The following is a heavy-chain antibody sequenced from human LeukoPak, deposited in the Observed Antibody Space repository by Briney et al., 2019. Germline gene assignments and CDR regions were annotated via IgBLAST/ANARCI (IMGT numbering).Heavy chain of an antibody. CDR1: GFTFSGSA. CDR3: TRLTYSSSKDYFDY. Sequence: PGGSLRLSCAASGFTFSGSAMHWVRQASGKGLEWVGRIRSKANSYATAYAASVKGRFTISGDDSKNTAYLQMNSLKTEDTAVYYCTRLTYSSSKDYFDYWGQGTLVTVSS. CDR2: IRSKANSYAT. V-gene: IGHV3-73*01. D-gene: IGHD6-6*01. J-gene: IGHJ4*02.